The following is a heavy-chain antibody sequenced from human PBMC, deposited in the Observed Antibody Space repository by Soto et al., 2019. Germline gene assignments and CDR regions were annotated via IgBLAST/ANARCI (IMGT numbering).Heavy chain of an antibody. CDR1: GFSFSTYS. D-gene: IGHD3-22*01. CDR3: ATMNGYFEY. V-gene: IGHV3-23*01. CDR2: ITATGDRT. Sequence: GGSLRLSCADSGFSFSTYSMSWVRQTPGKGLEWVSAITATGDRTYYADSVTGRSTISRDNSKKTHYLQMTSLRAEDTAIYYCATMNGYFEYWGQGTPVTVSS. J-gene: IGHJ4*02.